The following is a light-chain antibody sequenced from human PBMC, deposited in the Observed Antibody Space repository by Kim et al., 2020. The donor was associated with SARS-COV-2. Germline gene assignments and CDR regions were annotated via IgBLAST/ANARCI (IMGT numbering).Light chain of an antibody. Sequence: GQAITVCCTGNSGDVGGYDYVSWYQQHPGKAPKLMIYDVTNRPSGVSNRFSGSKSGNTASLTISGLQAEDEADYYSSSYSSSTTLVFGGGTRLTVL. CDR2: DVT. J-gene: IGLJ2*01. V-gene: IGLV2-14*03. CDR1: SGDVGGYDY. CDR3: SSYSSSTTLV.